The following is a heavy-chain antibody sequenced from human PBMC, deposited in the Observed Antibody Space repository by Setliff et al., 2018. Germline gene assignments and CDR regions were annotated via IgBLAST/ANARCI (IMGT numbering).Heavy chain of an antibody. CDR1: GGSISSSSYY. J-gene: IGHJ6*02. V-gene: IGHV4-39*07. CDR2: IYYSGST. CDR3: ARDTEGRYNFWSGYYEDYYYYGMDV. D-gene: IGHD3-3*01. Sequence: PSETLSLTCTVSGGSISSSSYYWGWIRQPPGKGLEWIGSIYYSGSTYYNPSLKSRVTISVDTSKNQFSLKLSSVTAADTAVYYCARDTEGRYNFWSGYYEDYYYYGMDVWGQGTTGTV.